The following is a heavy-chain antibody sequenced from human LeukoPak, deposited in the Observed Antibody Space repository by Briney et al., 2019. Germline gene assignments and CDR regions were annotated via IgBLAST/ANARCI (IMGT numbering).Heavy chain of an antibody. CDR2: IISSGRNI. J-gene: IGHJ4*02. CDR1: GFTFSTYT. D-gene: IGHD3-3*02. CDR3: ARDMPRVAFLEWLSSGFDC. V-gene: IGHV3-21*01. Sequence: GGSLRLSCAASGFTFSTYTMNWVRQAAGKGLVWGSSIISSGRNIYYSDSVKGGFFISSDNYNNSLYLQMSSLRAEDTAVYYCARDMPRVAFLEWLSSGFDCWGQGTLATVSS.